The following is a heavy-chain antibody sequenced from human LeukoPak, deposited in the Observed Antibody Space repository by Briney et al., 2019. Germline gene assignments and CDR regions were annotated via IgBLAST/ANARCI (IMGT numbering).Heavy chain of an antibody. CDR1: GYTFTSYG. CDR2: ISAYNGNT. Sequence: ASVKVSCKASGYTFTSYGISWVRQAPGQGLEWMGWISAYNGNTNYAQKLQGRVTMTTDTSASTAYMELRSLRSDDTAVYYCAKVRTLRLGELSFEEDYWGQGTLVTVSS. D-gene: IGHD3-16*02. V-gene: IGHV1-18*01. J-gene: IGHJ4*02. CDR3: AKVRTLRLGELSFEEDY.